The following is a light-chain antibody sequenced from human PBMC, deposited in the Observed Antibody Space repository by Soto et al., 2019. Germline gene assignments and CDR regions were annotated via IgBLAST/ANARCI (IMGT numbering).Light chain of an antibody. CDR1: QSVLYSSNNKNY. CDR2: WAS. Sequence: DIVMTQSPDSLAVSLGERPTINCKSSQSVLYSSNNKNYLAWYQQKPGQPPKLLIYWASTRESGVPDRFSGSRSWTDFTLTIISLQAEDVAVYYSKQYYCTPYTFGLGTKLEIK. J-gene: IGKJ2*01. V-gene: IGKV4-1*01. CDR3: KQYYCTPYT.